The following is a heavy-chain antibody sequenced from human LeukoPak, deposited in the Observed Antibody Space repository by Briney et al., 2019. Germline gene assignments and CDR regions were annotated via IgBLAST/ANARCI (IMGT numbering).Heavy chain of an antibody. J-gene: IGHJ5*02. CDR3: ARGRDVLVVVVPAAPFDP. CDR1: GYTFTSYY. D-gene: IGHD2-2*01. Sequence: ASVTVSCKASGYTFTSYYMHWVRQAPGQGLEWMGIINPSGGSTSYAQKFQGRVTMTRDTSTSTVYMELSSLRSEDTAVYYCARGRDVLVVVVPAAPFDPWGQGTLVTVSS. CDR2: INPSGGST. V-gene: IGHV1-46*01.